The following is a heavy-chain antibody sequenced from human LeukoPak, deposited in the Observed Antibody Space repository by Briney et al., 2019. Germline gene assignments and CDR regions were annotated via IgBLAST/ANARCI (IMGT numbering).Heavy chain of an antibody. J-gene: IGHJ4*02. CDR1: GGTFSSYA. D-gene: IGHD6-13*01. CDR3: ARARRYTSSAFDY. V-gene: IGHV1-69*13. Sequence: SVKVSCKASGGTFSSYAISWVRQAPGQGLEWMGGIIPIFGTANYAQKFQGRVTITADESTSTAYMELSSLRSEDTAFYYCARARRYTSSAFDYWGQGTLVTVSS. CDR2: IIPIFGTA.